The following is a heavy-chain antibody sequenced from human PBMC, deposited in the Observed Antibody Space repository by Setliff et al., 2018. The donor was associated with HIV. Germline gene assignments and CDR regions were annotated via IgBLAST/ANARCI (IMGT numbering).Heavy chain of an antibody. Sequence: SETLSLSCTVSGGSISSRNFYWGWIRQPPGKGLEWIGSIAYTGSGYYNSSLKSRVTISVDTSRNECSLKLTSVTAADTAVYYCAREVRWELPQGFDHWGQGSQVTVSS. D-gene: IGHD1-26*01. CDR1: GGSISSRNFY. CDR2: IAYTGSG. CDR3: AREVRWELPQGFDH. J-gene: IGHJ4*02. V-gene: IGHV4-39*07.